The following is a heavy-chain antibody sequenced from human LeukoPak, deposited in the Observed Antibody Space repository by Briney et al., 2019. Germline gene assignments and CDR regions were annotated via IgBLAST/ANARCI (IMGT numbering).Heavy chain of an antibody. CDR1: GGSFSGYY. J-gene: IGHJ4*02. CDR2: INHSGST. CDR3: ARVETGYCSGGSCLISFDY. Sequence: SETLSLTCAVYGGSFSGYYWSWIRQPPGKGLEWIGEINHSGSTNYNPSLKSRVTISVDTSKNQFSLKLSSVTAADTAVYYCARVETGYCSGGSCLISFDYRGQGTLVTVSS. D-gene: IGHD2-15*01. V-gene: IGHV4-34*01.